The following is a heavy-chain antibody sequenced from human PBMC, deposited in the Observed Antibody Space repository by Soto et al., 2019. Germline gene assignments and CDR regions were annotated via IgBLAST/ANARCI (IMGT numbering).Heavy chain of an antibody. J-gene: IGHJ5*02. D-gene: IGHD6-13*01. CDR1: GFTFSSYS. V-gene: IGHV3-21*01. CDR3: AGAAAGTEWFDP. CDR2: ISSSSSYI. Sequence: PWGSLRLSCAASGFTFSSYSMNWVRQAPGKGLEWVSSISSSSSYIYYVDSVKGRFTISRDNAKNSLYLQMNSLRAEDTAVYYCAGAAAGTEWFDPWGQGTLVTVSS.